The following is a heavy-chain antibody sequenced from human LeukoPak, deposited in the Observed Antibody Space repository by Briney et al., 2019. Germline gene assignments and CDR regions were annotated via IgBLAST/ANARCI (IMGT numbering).Heavy chain of an antibody. CDR2: IYHSGST. J-gene: IGHJ5*02. D-gene: IGHD6-13*01. CDR3: ARVVVASQAAAEGFDP. Sequence: PGGSLRLSCAASGFIFSSYPMNWVRQPPGKGLEWIGEIYHSGSTNYNPSLKSRVTISVDKSKNQFSLKLSSVTAADTAVYYCARVVVASQAAAEGFDPWGQGTLVTVSS. CDR1: GFIFSSYP. V-gene: IGHV4-4*02.